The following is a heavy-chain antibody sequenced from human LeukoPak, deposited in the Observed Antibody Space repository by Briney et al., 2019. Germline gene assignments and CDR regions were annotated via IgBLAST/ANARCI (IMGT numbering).Heavy chain of an antibody. D-gene: IGHD6-13*01. J-gene: IGHJ5*02. V-gene: IGHV1-8*03. CDR2: MNPNSGNT. Sequence: ASVKVSCKASGYTFTSYDINWVRQATGQGLEWMGRMNPNSGNTGYAQKFQGRVTITRNTSISTAYMELSSLRSEDTAVYYCARGLTGYSSSWFAQALPRWFDPWGQGTLVTVSS. CDR3: ARGLTGYSSSWFAQALPRWFDP. CDR1: GYTFTSYD.